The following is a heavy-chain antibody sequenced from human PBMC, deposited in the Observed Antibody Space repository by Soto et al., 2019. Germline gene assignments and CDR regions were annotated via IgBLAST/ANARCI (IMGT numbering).Heavy chain of an antibody. CDR2: ISAYNGNT. CDR3: ARTKIYSLS. Sequence: ASVKVSCKASGYTFSSFGFTWVRQAPGQGLEWMGWISAYNGNTNYAQKFQGRVTLTTDTFTSTAYMELRSLRYADTAVYYCARTKIYSLSWGQAPQVTV. J-gene: IGHJ4*02. CDR1: GYTFSSFG. V-gene: IGHV1-18*01. D-gene: IGHD2-15*01.